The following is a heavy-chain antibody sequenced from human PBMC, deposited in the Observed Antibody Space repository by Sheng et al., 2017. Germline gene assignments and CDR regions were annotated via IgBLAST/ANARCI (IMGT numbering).Heavy chain of an antibody. CDR3: ARLYSGYASEVDY. J-gene: IGHJ4*02. CDR1: GGSISSSSYY. D-gene: IGHD5-12*01. Sequence: QLQLQESGPGLVKPSETLSLTCTVSGGSISSSSYYWGWIRQPPGKGLEWIGSIYYSGSTYYNPSLKSRVTISVDTSKNQFSLKLSSVTAADTAVYYCARLYSGYASEVDYWGQGTLVTVSS. CDR2: IYYSGST. V-gene: IGHV4-39*07.